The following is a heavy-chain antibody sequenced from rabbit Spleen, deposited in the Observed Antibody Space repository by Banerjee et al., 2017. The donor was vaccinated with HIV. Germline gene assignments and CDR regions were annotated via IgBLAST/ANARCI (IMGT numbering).Heavy chain of an antibody. CDR1: GFSFSSGYY. Sequence: QEQLVESGGGLVKPGASLTLTCKASGFSFSSGYYMSWVRQAPGKGLEWIGCIAAGSSGYTYYASWAKGRFTISKTSSTTVTLQMTSLTAADTATYFCARAGYAGYGYDLWGPGTLVTVS. V-gene: IGHV1S45*01. D-gene: IGHD6-1*01. CDR2: IAAGSSGYT. CDR3: ARAGYAGYGYDL. J-gene: IGHJ4*01.